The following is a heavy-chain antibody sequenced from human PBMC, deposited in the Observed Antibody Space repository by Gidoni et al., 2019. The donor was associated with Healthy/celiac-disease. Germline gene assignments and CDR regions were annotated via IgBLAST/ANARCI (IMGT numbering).Heavy chain of an antibody. Sequence: QVQLVQSGAEVKKPGASVKVSCKASGYTFTSYDINWVRQATGQGLEWRGWMNPKSGNTGDAQRCQGAVTMTRKTSISTAYMERSSLRDEDTGVYYCARTQRRGVRGVIKYSARGMDVWGQGTTVTVSS. J-gene: IGHJ6*02. D-gene: IGHD3-10*01. CDR2: MNPKSGNT. CDR3: ARTQRRGVRGVIKYSARGMDV. V-gene: IGHV1-8*01. CDR1: GYTFTSYD.